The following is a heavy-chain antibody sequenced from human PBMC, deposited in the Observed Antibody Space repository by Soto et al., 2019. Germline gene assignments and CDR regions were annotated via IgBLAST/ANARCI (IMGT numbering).Heavy chain of an antibody. D-gene: IGHD5-12*01. J-gene: IGHJ4*02. V-gene: IGHV1-46*01. Sequence: ASVKVSCKSSVYSLTRYYIHWVRQAPGQGLEWMGIINPSGDTTTYAQRFQGRVTMTMDTSPNTLYMELRSLGSDDTAGYYCSRDERNTDYFYSGYDRNFDYWGQETLVTVS. CDR2: INPSGDTT. CDR3: SRDERNTDYFYSGYDRNFDY. CDR1: VYSLTRYY.